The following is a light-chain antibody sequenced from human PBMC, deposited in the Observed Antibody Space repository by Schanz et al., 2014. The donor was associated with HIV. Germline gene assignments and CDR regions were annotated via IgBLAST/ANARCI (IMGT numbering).Light chain of an antibody. V-gene: IGKV1-39*01. Sequence: DIQMTQSPSSLSASVGDTVTITCRASQSISKFLNWYQQKAGKAPNLLIYGASSLQSGVPSRFSGSGSGTDFTLTISSLQPEDFATYYCLQLNNFPFTFGPGTKVDLK. CDR3: LQLNNFPFT. CDR2: GAS. CDR1: QSISKF. J-gene: IGKJ3*01.